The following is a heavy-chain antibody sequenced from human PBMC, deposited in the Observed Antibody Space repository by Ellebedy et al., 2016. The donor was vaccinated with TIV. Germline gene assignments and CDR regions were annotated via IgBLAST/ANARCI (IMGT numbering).Heavy chain of an antibody. CDR1: GFTFSSYA. CDR2: ISGSGGST. D-gene: IGHD6-19*01. J-gene: IGHJ5*02. Sequence: GESLKISCAASGFTFSSYAMSWVRQAPGKGLEWVSAISGSGGSTYYADSVKGRFTISRDNSKNTLYLQMNSLRAEDTAVYYCARGAVAGTGWFDPWGQGTLVTVSS. V-gene: IGHV3-23*01. CDR3: ARGAVAGTGWFDP.